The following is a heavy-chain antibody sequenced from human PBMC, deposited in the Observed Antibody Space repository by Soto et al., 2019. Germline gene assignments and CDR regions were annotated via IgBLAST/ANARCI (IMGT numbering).Heavy chain of an antibody. CDR1: GYTFTSYA. D-gene: IGHD3-22*01. CDR3: ARDPSYYDSSGYYYHPPFDY. V-gene: IGHV1-3*01. CDR2: INAGNGNT. J-gene: IGHJ4*02. Sequence: GASVKVSCKASGYTFTSYAMHWVRQAPGQRLEWMGWINAGNGNTKYSQKFQGRVTITRDTSASTAYMELSSLRSEDTAVYYCARDPSYYDSSGYYYHPPFDYWGQGTLVTVSS.